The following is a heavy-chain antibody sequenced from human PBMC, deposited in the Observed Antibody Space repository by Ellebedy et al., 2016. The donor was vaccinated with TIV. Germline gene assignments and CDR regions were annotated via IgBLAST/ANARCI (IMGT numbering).Heavy chain of an antibody. V-gene: IGHV3-23*01. CDR3: AKGGGSSWYVHYFDY. CDR1: GFTFSSYA. CDR2: ISGSGGST. J-gene: IGHJ4*02. Sequence: PGGSLRLSCAASGFTFSSYAMSWVRQAPGKGLEWVSAISGSGGSTYYADSVKGRFTISRDKSKNTLYLQMNSLRAEDTAVYYCAKGGGSSWYVHYFDYWGQGTLVTVSS. D-gene: IGHD6-13*01.